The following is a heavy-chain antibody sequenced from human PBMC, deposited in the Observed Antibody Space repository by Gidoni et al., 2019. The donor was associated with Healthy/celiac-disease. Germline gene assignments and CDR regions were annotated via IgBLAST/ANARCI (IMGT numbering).Heavy chain of an antibody. CDR2: INHSGST. D-gene: IGHD3-22*01. V-gene: IGHV4-34*01. Sequence: QVQLQQWGAGLFKPSATLSLTCAVYGGSFSGSYWSWIRQPPGKGLERIGEINHSGSTNYNPSLKRRVTISVDTSKNQFSLKLSSVTAADTAVYYCARFPYYYDSSGIYWGQGTLVTVSS. CDR1: GGSFSGSY. CDR3: ARFPYYYDSSGIY. J-gene: IGHJ4*02.